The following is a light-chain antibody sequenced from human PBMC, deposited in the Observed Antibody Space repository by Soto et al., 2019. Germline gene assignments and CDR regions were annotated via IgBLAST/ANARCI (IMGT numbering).Light chain of an antibody. Sequence: DIPMTQSPSTLSASVGDRVTITCRASQSISSWLAWYQQKPGKAPKLLIYDASSLESGVPSRFSGSGFGTEVTLTISSLQPDDFATYYCQQYNSYRGTFGQGTAVEIK. J-gene: IGKJ1*01. CDR1: QSISSW. V-gene: IGKV1-5*01. CDR2: DAS. CDR3: QQYNSYRGT.